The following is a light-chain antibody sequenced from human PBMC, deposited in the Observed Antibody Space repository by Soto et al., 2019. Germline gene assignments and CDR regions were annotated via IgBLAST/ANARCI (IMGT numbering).Light chain of an antibody. CDR3: QQYNSYST. V-gene: IGKV1-5*01. Sequence: DIQITQSPSTLSASVGDGVTITCRASQRISTWLAWYQQKPGKAPKLLIYDASSLESGVPSRFSGSGSGTEFTLTISSLQPDDFATYYCQQYNSYSTFGQGTKVDIK. J-gene: IGKJ1*01. CDR2: DAS. CDR1: QRISTW.